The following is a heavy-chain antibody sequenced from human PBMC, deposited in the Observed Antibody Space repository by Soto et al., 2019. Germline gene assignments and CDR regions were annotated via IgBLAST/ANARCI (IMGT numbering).Heavy chain of an antibody. CDR3: ARDPYSASGSYSHDK. J-gene: IGHJ4*02. CDR2: IYSGGST. D-gene: IGHD3-10*01. V-gene: IGHV3-66*01. CDR1: GFTVSSNY. Sequence: GGSLRLSCAASGFTVSSNYMSWVRQAPGKGLEWVSVIYSGGSTYYADSVKGRFTISRDNSKNTLYLQMNSLRAEDTAVYYCARDPYSASGSYSHDKWGQGTQVTVSS.